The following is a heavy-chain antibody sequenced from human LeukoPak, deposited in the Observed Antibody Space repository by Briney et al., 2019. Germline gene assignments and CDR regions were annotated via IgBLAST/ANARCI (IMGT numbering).Heavy chain of an antibody. D-gene: IGHD2-15*01. V-gene: IGHV1-2*02. CDR2: INPNSGGT. CDR1: GYTFTGYY. Sequence: GASVKVSCKASGYTFTGYYMHWVRQAPGQGLEWMGWINPNSGGTNYAQKFQGRVTMTRDTSISTAYMELSRLRSDDTAVYYCARFPEVVRPHNNEAVMYWGQGTLVTVSS. CDR3: ARFPEVVRPHNNEAVMY. J-gene: IGHJ4*02.